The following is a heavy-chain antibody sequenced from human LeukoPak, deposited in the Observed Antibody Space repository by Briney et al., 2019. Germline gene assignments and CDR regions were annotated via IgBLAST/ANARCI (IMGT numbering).Heavy chain of an antibody. CDR2: IYTSGST. D-gene: IGHD2-8*01. Sequence: PSETLSLTCTVSGGPISSYYWSWIRQPAGKGLEWIGRIYTSGSTNYNPSPKSRVTMSVDTSKNQFSLKLSSVTAADTAVYYCARTIGLMVYAGMLDWFDPWGQGTLVTVSS. J-gene: IGHJ5*02. CDR1: GGPISSYY. CDR3: ARTIGLMVYAGMLDWFDP. V-gene: IGHV4-4*07.